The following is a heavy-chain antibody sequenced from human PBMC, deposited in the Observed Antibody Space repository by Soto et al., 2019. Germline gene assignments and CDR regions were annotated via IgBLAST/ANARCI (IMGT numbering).Heavy chain of an antibody. D-gene: IGHD2-8*01. CDR1: GYSFTSYW. CDR2: IDPSDSYT. V-gene: IGHV5-10-1*01. Sequence: PGESLKISCKGSGYSFTSYWISWERQMPGKGLEWMGRIDPSDSYTNYSPSFQGHVTISADKSISTAYLQWSSLKASDTAMYYCARLKWWLQPLDYWGRGXLVTVCS. J-gene: IGHJ4*02. CDR3: ARLKWWLQPLDY.